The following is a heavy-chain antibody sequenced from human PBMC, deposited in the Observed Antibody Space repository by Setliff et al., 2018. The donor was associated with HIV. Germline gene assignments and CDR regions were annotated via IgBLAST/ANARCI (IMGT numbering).Heavy chain of an antibody. V-gene: IGHV1-18*01. CDR2: ISAYNGNT. CDR3: AREPPRRRGTVTGDY. CDR1: GYTFTSYG. J-gene: IGHJ4*01. D-gene: IGHD4-17*01. Sequence: ASVKVSCKASGYTFTSYGISWVRQAPGQGLEWMGWISAYNGNTNYAQKFQGRVTMTTDTSTSTAYMELRSLRSDDTAVYYCAREPPRRRGTVTGDYWGHGTLVTVSS.